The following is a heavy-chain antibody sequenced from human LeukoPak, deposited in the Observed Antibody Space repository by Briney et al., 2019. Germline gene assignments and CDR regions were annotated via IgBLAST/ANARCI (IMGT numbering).Heavy chain of an antibody. Sequence: SETLSLTCSVSGGSISSNYWNWIRQSPGKGLEWIGYIYYSGRTNYNPSLKSRITMLVDTSKNQFSLKLSSVTAADTAVYYCARSSGGGAAADAFDIWGQGTMVTVSS. CDR1: GGSISSNY. CDR3: ARSSGGGAAADAFDI. D-gene: IGHD6-13*01. CDR2: IYYSGRT. J-gene: IGHJ3*02. V-gene: IGHV4-59*08.